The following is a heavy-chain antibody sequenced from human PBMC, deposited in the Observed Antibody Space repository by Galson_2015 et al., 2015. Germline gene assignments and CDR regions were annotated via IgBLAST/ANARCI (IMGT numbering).Heavy chain of an antibody. CDR3: ARESRGIAAAGRPFDY. CDR2: ISAYNGNT. J-gene: IGHJ4*02. CDR1: GYTFTSYG. D-gene: IGHD6-13*01. Sequence: QSGAEVTKPGASVKVSCKASGYTFTSYGISWVRQAPGQGLEWMGWISAYNGNTNYAQKLQGRVTMTTDTSTSTAYMELRSLRSDDTAVYYCARESRGIAAAGRPFDYWGQGTLVTVSS. V-gene: IGHV1-18*04.